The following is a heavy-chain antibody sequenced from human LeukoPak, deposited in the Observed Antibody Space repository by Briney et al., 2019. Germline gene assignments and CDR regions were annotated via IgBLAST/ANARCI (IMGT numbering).Heavy chain of an antibody. Sequence: GGSLRLSCAASGFTFSSYWMSWVRQAPGKGLEWVANIKQDGSEKYYVDSVKGRFTISRDNAKNSLYLQMNSLRAEDTAVYYCSIVVDDIVVVPAAMDYWGQGTLVTVSS. V-gene: IGHV3-7*03. CDR1: GFTFSSYW. CDR2: IKQDGSEK. CDR3: SIVVDDIVVVPAAMDY. J-gene: IGHJ4*02. D-gene: IGHD2-2*01.